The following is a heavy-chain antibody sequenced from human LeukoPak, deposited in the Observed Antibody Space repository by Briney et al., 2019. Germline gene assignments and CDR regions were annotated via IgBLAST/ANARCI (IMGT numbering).Heavy chain of an antibody. D-gene: IGHD3-16*01. CDR2: IYFSGST. V-gene: IGHV4-39*01. J-gene: IGHJ4*02. CDR3: ARRGFGDSALDY. CDR1: GGSITSSSYY. Sequence: SETLSLTCTVSGGSITSSSYYWGWIRQPPGKGLEWIGIIYFSGSTYCNPSLKSRVTISVDTSKNQFSLKLSSVTAADTAVYYCARRGFGDSALDYWGQGTMVSVSS.